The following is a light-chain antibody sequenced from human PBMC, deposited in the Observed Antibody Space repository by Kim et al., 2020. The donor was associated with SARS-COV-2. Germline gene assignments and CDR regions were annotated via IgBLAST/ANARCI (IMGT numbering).Light chain of an antibody. J-gene: IGKJ2*01. CDR3: QEYDDLPYT. CDR2: DAS. CDR1: QDISTY. Sequence: DIQMTQSPSSLSASLGDRVTITCQASQDISTYLSWYQQKPGRAPKLLIYDASNSETGVPSRFRGRGSGTDFTFTISGLQPEDIGTYYCQEYDDLPYTFGQGTKLEI. V-gene: IGKV1-33*01.